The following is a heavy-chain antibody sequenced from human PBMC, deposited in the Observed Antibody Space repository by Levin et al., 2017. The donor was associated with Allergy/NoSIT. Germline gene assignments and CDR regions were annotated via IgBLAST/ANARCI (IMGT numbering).Heavy chain of an antibody. CDR3: ARHSRCTSTCYNSWFDP. Sequence: SQTLSLTCTVSGGSISSYYWSWIRQPPGKGLEWIGYIYDSGSTNYNPSLKSRVTISVDTSKNQFSLKLSSVTAADTAVYYCARHSRCTSTCYNSWFDPWGQGTLVTVSS. J-gene: IGHJ5*02. CDR2: IYDSGST. CDR1: GGSISSYY. V-gene: IGHV4-59*08. D-gene: IGHD2-2*01.